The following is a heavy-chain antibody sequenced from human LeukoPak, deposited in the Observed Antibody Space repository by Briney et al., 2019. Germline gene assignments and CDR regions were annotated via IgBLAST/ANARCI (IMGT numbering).Heavy chain of an antibody. CDR2: ISSSGSII. CDR1: GFTFSSYE. V-gene: IGHV3-48*03. Sequence: GGSLRLSCAASGFTFSSYEMNWVRQAPGKGLEWVSYISSSGSIIYYAASAKGRFTISRDNAKNSLYLQMNSLRAEDTAVYYCARGLRLRAAALRWCWFDPWGQGTLVTVSS. D-gene: IGHD6-13*01. J-gene: IGHJ5*02. CDR3: ARGLRLRAAALRWCWFDP.